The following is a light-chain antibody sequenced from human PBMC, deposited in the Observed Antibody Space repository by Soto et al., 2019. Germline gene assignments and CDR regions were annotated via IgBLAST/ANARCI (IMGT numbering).Light chain of an antibody. Sequence: DIQMTQSPSSLSASVGDRVTITCRASQSISSYLNWYQQKPGKAPKLLIYAASSLQSGVPSRFSGSGSGTDFTLINSSLQPVNLATYYCQQSYSTLYTFGQGTKLEIK. CDR1: QSISSY. V-gene: IGKV1-39*01. CDR2: AAS. J-gene: IGKJ2*01. CDR3: QQSYSTLYT.